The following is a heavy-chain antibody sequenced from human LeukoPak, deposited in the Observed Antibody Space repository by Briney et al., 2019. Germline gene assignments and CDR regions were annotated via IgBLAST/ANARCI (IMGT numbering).Heavy chain of an antibody. J-gene: IGHJ4*02. V-gene: IGHV3-21*04. CDR3: ARVTTVTTFDY. Sequence: PGGSLRLSCAASGFTFSSFSMIWVRQAPGKGLEWVSSTSSSSAYTFYAESGKGRFTISRDNAKNSLFLQMNSLRAEDTAMYYCARVTTVTTFDYWGQGTLVSVSS. D-gene: IGHD4-11*01. CDR2: TSSSSAYT. CDR1: GFTFSSFS.